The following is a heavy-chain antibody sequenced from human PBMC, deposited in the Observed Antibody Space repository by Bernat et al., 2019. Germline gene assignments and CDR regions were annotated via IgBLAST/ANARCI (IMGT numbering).Heavy chain of an antibody. V-gene: IGHV3-11*06. Sequence: QVQLVESGGGLVKPGGSLRLSCAASGFTFSDYYMSWIRQAPGKGLEWVSYISSSSSYTNYADSVKGRFTISRDNAKNSLYLQMNSLRAEDTAVYYCARVGASIAAAGPLAYYFDYWGQGTLVTVSS. J-gene: IGHJ4*02. D-gene: IGHD6-13*01. CDR1: GFTFSDYY. CDR3: ARVGASIAAAGPLAYYFDY. CDR2: ISSSSSYT.